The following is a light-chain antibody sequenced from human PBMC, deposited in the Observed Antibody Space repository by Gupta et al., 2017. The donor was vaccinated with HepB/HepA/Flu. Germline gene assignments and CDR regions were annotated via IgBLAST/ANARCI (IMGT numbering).Light chain of an antibody. J-gene: IGLJ2*01. CDR1: SSDIGGFIY. CDR3: SSYTTSDTRV. CDR2: DVS. V-gene: IGLV2-14*03. Sequence: QSALTQPASVSGSPGQSITISCTGTSSDIGGFIYVSWYQHHPGKPPKLIIYDVSNRPSGVSSRFSASRSGTTASLTISGHQAEDDADYYCSSYTTSDTRVFGGGTKLTVL.